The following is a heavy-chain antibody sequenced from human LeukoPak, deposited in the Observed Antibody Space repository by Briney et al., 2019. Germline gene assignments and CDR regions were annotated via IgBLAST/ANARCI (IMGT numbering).Heavy chain of an antibody. CDR3: ASGLY. J-gene: IGHJ4*02. V-gene: IGHV3-7*01. Sequence: PGGSLRLSCAASGFTFSSYAMSWVRQAPGKGLEWVANINPDESGKYYVDSVKGRFTISRDNAKNSLYLQINSLRAEDTAVYYCASGLYWGQGTLVTVSS. CDR1: GFTFSSYA. CDR2: INPDESGK.